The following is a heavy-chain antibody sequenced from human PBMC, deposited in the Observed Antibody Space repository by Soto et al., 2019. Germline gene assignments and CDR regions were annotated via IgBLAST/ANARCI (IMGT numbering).Heavy chain of an antibody. D-gene: IGHD1-26*01. CDR3: ARGEQYSGRIFDY. Sequence: SQTLSLTCAITGDSVSSNSAGWSWVRQSPSRGLEWLGRTYYRSKWYYEYAGSVRGRITINPETSKNQYSLQLNSVTPEDTAVYFCARGEQYSGRIFDYWGQGTLVTVSS. J-gene: IGHJ4*01. V-gene: IGHV6-1*01. CDR2: TYYRSKWYY. CDR1: GDSVSSNSAG.